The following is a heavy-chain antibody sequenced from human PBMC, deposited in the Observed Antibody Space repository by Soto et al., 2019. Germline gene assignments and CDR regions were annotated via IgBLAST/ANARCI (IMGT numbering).Heavy chain of an antibody. CDR3: ARDRPPHSIAARLELGVGYYYYMDV. CDR1: GFTVSSNY. Sequence: GGSLRLSCAASGFTVSSNYMSWVRQAPGKGLEWVSVIYSGGSTYYADSVKGRFTISRDNSKNTLYLQMNSLRAEDTAVYYCARDRPPHSIAARLELGVGYYYYMDVWGKGTTVTVSS. CDR2: IYSGGST. D-gene: IGHD6-6*01. J-gene: IGHJ6*03. V-gene: IGHV3-66*01.